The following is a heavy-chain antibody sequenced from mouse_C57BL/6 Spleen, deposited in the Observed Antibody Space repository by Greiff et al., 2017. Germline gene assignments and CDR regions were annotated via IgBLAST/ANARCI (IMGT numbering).Heavy chain of an antibody. CDR3: VKAHYYGRGYAMGY. J-gene: IGHJ4*01. CDR2: IRNKANGYTT. CDR1: GFTFTDYY. Sequence: EVQLVESGGGLVQPGASLRLSCAASGFTFTDYYMSWVRQPPGKAPEWLALIRNKANGYTTEYTASVKGRFTISRDNSQNILYLQMNTLRAEDSATYDCVKAHYYGRGYAMGYWGQGTSVTVSS. D-gene: IGHD1-1*01. V-gene: IGHV7-4*01.